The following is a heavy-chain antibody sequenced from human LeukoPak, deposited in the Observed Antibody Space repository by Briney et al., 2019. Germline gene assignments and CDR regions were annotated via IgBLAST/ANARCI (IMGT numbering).Heavy chain of an antibody. J-gene: IGHJ4*02. CDR1: GIAFSSYW. CDR3: ARFLPDGGDRYFDY. D-gene: IGHD2-21*02. Sequence: GGSLRLSCAASGIAFSSYWMHWVRQAPGKGLVWVSRINSDESSTSYADSVKGRFTISRDNAKNTLYLQMNSLRAEDTAVYYCARFLPDGGDRYFDYWGQGTLVTVSS. V-gene: IGHV3-74*01. CDR2: INSDESST.